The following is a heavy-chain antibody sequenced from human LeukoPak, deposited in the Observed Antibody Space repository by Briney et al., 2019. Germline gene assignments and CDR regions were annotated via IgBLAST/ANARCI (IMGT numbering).Heavy chain of an antibody. Sequence: SETLSLTCTVSGGSISSCYWSWIRQPAGKGLEWIGRIYTSGSTNYNPSLKSRVTMSVDTSKNQFSLKLSSVTAADTAVYYCASSSSWYTADLDYWGQGTLVTVSS. D-gene: IGHD6-13*01. V-gene: IGHV4-4*07. CDR2: IYTSGST. J-gene: IGHJ4*02. CDR3: ASSSSWYTADLDY. CDR1: GGSISSCY.